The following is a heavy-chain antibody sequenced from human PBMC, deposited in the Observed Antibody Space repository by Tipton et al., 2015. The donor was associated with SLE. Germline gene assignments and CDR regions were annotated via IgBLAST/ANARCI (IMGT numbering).Heavy chain of an antibody. CDR1: GGSISGSGYY. V-gene: IGHV4-39*01. D-gene: IGHD3-22*01. J-gene: IGHJ3*02. CDR3: ARSHYDSSGFDALDI. Sequence: TLSLTCTVSGGSISGSGYYWGWIRHPPGEGLQWLASISYSGNTYFNPSLKSRLTISVDTSKKQFSLRLGSVTAADTAVYYCARSHYDSSGFDALDIWGQGTMVTVSS. CDR2: ISYSGNT.